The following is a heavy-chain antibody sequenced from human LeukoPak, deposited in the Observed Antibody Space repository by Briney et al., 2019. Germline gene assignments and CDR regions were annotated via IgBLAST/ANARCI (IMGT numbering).Heavy chain of an antibody. D-gene: IGHD3-22*01. CDR1: GFTFSNAW. CDR2: IKSKTDGGTT. CDR3: TTDSEERYYYDSSGYYHH. J-gene: IGHJ5*02. V-gene: IGHV3-15*01. Sequence: PGGSLRLSCAASGFTFSNAWMSWVRQAPGKGLEWVGRIKSKTDGGTTDYAAPVKGRFTISRDDSKNTLYLQMNSLKTEDTAVYCCTTDSEERYYYDSSGYYHHWGQGTLVTVSS.